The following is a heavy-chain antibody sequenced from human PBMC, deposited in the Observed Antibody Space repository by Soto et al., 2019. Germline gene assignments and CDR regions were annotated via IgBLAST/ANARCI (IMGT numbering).Heavy chain of an antibody. CDR2: IYYSGST. V-gene: IGHV4-30-4*01. D-gene: IGHD6-19*01. J-gene: IGHJ5*02. CDR1: GGSIISGDYY. Sequence: PSETLSHTCTVSGGSIISGDYYWSWIRQPPGKGLEWIGYIYYSGSTYYNPSLKSRVTISVDTSKNQFSLNLSSVTAADTAVYYCARERPDGCKLDPWGQGTLVTVSS. CDR3: ARERPDGCKLDP.